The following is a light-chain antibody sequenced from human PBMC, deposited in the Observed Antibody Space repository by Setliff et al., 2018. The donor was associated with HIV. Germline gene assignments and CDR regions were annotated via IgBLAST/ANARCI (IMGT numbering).Light chain of an antibody. CDR1: SSDVGGYNY. V-gene: IGLV2-14*03. CDR3: SSYTSNNSGV. Sequence: ALAQPASVSGSPGQSITISCTGTSSDVGGYNYVSWYQQHPGRAPKLMIYDVTNRPSGVSNRFSGSNSGNTASLTISGLQAEDEADYYCSSYTSNNSGVFGTGTKVTVL. CDR2: DVT. J-gene: IGLJ1*01.